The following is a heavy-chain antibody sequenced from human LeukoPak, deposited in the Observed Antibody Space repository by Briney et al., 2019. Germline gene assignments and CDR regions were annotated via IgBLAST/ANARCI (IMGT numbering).Heavy chain of an antibody. V-gene: IGHV5-10-1*01. CDR1: GYSFTSYW. Sequence: GESLRISCKGSGYSFTSYWISWVRQMPGKGLEWMGRIDPSDSYTNYSPSFQGHVTTSADKSISTAYLQWSSLKASDTAMYYCARSDIVVVPAARGAFDIWGQGTMVTVSS. CDR3: ARSDIVVVPAARGAFDI. J-gene: IGHJ3*02. CDR2: IDPSDSYT. D-gene: IGHD2-2*01.